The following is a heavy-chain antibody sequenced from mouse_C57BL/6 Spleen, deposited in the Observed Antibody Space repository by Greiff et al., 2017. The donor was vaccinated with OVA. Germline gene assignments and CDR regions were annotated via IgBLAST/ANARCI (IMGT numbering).Heavy chain of an antibody. CDR3: ASSGYDYDEDWFAY. J-gene: IGHJ3*01. D-gene: IGHD2-4*01. CDR2: IGPGSGST. Sequence: VKLMESGAELVKPGASVKISCKASGYTFTDYYINWVKQRPGQGLEWIGKIGPGSGSTYYNEKFKGKATLTADKSSSTAYMQLSSLTSEDSAVYFCASSGYDYDEDWFAYWGQGTLVTVSA. CDR1: GYTFTDYY. V-gene: IGHV1-77*01.